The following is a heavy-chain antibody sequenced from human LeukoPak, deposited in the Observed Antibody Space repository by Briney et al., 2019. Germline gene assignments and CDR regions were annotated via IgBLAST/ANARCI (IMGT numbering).Heavy chain of an antibody. Sequence: GGSLRLSCTASGFTFSSYTMHWVRQAPGKGLEWVAVIWYDGSNKYYADSVKGRFTISRDNSKNTLYLQMNSLRAEDTAVYYCARARIAVAGPEDYYYYYYMDVWGKGTTVTVSS. CDR1: GFTFSSYT. D-gene: IGHD6-19*01. J-gene: IGHJ6*03. CDR2: IWYDGSNK. V-gene: IGHV3-30*04. CDR3: ARARIAVAGPEDYYYYYYMDV.